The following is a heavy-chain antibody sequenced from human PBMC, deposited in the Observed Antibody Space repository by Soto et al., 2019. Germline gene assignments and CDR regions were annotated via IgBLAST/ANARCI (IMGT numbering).Heavy chain of an antibody. J-gene: IGHJ4*02. V-gene: IGHV3-23*01. CDR3: AKGQGWSYYYDS. CDR1: GFTFSSYA. CDR2: IGGSGGT. Sequence: EVQLLESGGGLVQPGGSLRLSCAASGFTFSSYAMSWVRLAPGKGLEWFSSIGGSGGTYYADFVKGRFTISRDNSKNMWYLHLNSLRAEDTAMYYCAKGQGWSYYYDSWGQGTLVTVSS. D-gene: IGHD2-15*01.